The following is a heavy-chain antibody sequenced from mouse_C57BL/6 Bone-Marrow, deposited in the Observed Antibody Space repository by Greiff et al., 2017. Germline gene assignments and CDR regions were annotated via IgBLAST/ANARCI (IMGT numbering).Heavy chain of an antibody. V-gene: IGHV5-17*01. Sequence: EVKLVESGGGLVKPGGSLKLSCAASGFTFSDYGMHWVRQAPEKGLEWVAYISSGSSTIYYADTVKGRFTISRDNAKNTLFLQLTSLRSEDTAMYYWARGYYSNYGGYAMDYWGQGTSVTVSS. CDR2: ISSGSSTI. J-gene: IGHJ4*01. CDR3: ARGYYSNYGGYAMDY. CDR1: GFTFSDYG. D-gene: IGHD2-5*01.